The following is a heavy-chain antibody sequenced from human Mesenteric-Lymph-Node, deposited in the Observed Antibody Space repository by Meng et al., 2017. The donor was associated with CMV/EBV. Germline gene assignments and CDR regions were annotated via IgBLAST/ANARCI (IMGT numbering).Heavy chain of an antibody. CDR3: AKVGSSSSYYYYGMDV. CDR2: IRFDGITI. J-gene: IGHJ6*02. D-gene: IGHD6-6*01. Sequence: GESLKISCATSGFTFSGFGMHWVRQAPGKGLEWVAFIRFDGITIYYADAVKGRFTIARDNSNDTLYLQMNSLTAEDTAVYYCAKVGSSSSYYYYGMDVWGQGTTVTVSS. V-gene: IGHV3-30*02. CDR1: GFTFSGFG.